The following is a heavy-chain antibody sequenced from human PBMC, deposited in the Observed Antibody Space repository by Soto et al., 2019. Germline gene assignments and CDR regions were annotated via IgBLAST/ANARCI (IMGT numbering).Heavy chain of an antibody. CDR3: ARLYPYYDFWSGYYYYYYMDV. J-gene: IGHJ6*03. D-gene: IGHD3-3*01. CDR2: MNPNSGNT. CDR1: GYTFTSYY. V-gene: IGHV1-8*02. Sequence: ASVKVSCKASGYTFTSYYINWVRQATGQGLEWMGWMNPNSGNTGYAQKFQGRVTMTRNTSISTAYMELSSLRSEDTAVYYCARLYPYYDFWSGYYYYYYMDVWGKGTTVTVSS.